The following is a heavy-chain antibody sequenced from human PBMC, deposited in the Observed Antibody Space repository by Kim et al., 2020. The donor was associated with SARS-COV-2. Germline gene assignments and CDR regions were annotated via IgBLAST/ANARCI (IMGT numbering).Heavy chain of an antibody. V-gene: IGHV1-18*01. CDR3: AGEGYGSGSLLDY. D-gene: IGHD3-10*01. Sequence: YAQKLQGRVTMTTDTSTSTAYMELRSLRSDDTAVYYCAGEGYGSGSLLDYWGQGTLVTVSS. J-gene: IGHJ4*02.